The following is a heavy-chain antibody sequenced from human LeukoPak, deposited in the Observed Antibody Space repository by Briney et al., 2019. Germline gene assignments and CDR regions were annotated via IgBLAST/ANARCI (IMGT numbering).Heavy chain of an antibody. D-gene: IGHD2-15*01. Sequence: PGRSLRLSCAASGFTFDDYAMHWVRQAPGKGLEWVSGISWSSGSIGYADSVKGRFTISRDNAKNSLYLQMNSLRAEDTALYYCAKGGMGCSGGSCYRPHFDYWGQGTLVTVSS. CDR2: ISWSSGSI. CDR3: AKGGMGCSGGSCYRPHFDY. J-gene: IGHJ4*02. V-gene: IGHV3-9*01. CDR1: GFTFDDYA.